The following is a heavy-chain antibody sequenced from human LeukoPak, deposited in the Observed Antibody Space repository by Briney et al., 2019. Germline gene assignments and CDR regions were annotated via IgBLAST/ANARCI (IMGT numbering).Heavy chain of an antibody. J-gene: IGHJ4*02. CDR3: ARGQTYYDYVWGSYRSPVFDY. D-gene: IGHD3-16*02. V-gene: IGHV4-39*01. CDR1: GGSISSSSYY. Sequence: SETLSLTCTVSGGSISSSSYYWGWIRQPPGKGLEWIGSIYYSGSTYYNPSLKSRVTISVDTSKNQFSLKLSSVTAADTAVYYCARGQTYYDYVWGSYRSPVFDYWGQGTLVTVSS. CDR2: IYYSGST.